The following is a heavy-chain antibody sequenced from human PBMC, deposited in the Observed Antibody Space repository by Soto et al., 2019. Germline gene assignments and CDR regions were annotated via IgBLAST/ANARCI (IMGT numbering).Heavy chain of an antibody. J-gene: IGHJ4*02. D-gene: IGHD4-17*01. Sequence: EVQLVESGGGLVQPGGSLRLSCAASGFTVSNNYMCWVRQAPGKGLEWVSLIYSGGVTHYADSVRGRFTISRDISRNTLYLQMNSMRADDTGVYYCAKRGTTVTTSLWYWGQGTLVTVSS. V-gene: IGHV3-66*01. CDR3: AKRGTTVTTSLWY. CDR2: IYSGGVT. CDR1: GFTVSNNY.